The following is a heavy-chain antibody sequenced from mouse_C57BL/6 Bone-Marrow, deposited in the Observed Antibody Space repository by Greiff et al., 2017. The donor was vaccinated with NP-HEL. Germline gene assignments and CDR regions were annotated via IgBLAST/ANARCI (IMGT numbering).Heavy chain of an antibody. D-gene: IGHD2-4*01. CDR3: ADYDGAY. CDR1: GYSITSGYY. Sequence: VQLQQSGPGLVKPSQSLSLTCSVTGYSITSGYYWNWIRQFPGNKLEWMGYISYDGSNNYNPSLKNRTSITRDTSKNQFFLKLNSVTTEDTATYYCADYDGAYWGQGTLVTVSA. J-gene: IGHJ3*01. V-gene: IGHV3-6*01. CDR2: ISYDGSN.